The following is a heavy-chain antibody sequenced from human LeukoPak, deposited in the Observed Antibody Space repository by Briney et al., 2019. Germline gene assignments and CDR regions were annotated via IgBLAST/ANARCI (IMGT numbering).Heavy chain of an antibody. D-gene: IGHD4-11*01. CDR2: IYYSGST. CDR3: ARNETTGLQRTPYYHSYVDV. J-gene: IGHJ6*03. V-gene: IGHV4-39*01. CDR1: GGSITNNAYY. Sequence: SETLSVTCTVSGGSITNNAYYWAWIRQPPGKGLEWIGSIYYSGSTHYNPSLKSRLTISVDTSKNQFSLKLSSVTAADTAVYYCARNETTGLQRTPYYHSYVDVWGKGTTVTVSS.